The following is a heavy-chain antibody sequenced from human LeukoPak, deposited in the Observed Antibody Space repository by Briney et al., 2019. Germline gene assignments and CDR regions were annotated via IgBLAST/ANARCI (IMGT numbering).Heavy chain of an antibody. V-gene: IGHV3-11*01. Sequence: GGSLRLSCAVSGFTFSDYYMSWIRQAPGKGLEWVSYVSSGGSTISHADSVKGRFTISRDNAENSLYLQMNSLGAEDTAVYYCARRAAGGRCFDYWGQGTLVTVSS. CDR2: VSSGGSTI. CDR1: GFTFSDYY. D-gene: IGHD6-13*01. J-gene: IGHJ4*02. CDR3: ARRAAGGRCFDY.